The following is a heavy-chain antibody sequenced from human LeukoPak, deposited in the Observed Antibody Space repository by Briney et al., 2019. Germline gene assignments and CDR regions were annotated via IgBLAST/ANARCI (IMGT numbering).Heavy chain of an antibody. CDR2: VYYSGST. V-gene: IGHV4-39*01. Sequence: SETLSLTCTVSGGSINSSSYYWGWIRQPPGKGLEWIGNVYYSGSTYYNPSLKSRVTISVDTSKNQFSLKLNSVTAADTAVYYCARFGYSTGWYNYCGQGTLVTVSS. D-gene: IGHD6-19*01. J-gene: IGHJ4*02. CDR3: ARFGYSTGWYNY. CDR1: GGSINSSSYY.